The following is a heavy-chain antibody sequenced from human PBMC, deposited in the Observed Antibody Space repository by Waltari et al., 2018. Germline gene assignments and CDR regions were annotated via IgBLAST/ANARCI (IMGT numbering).Heavy chain of an antibody. D-gene: IGHD6-6*01. CDR3: AKWARQLGRAWFDP. J-gene: IGHJ5*02. Sequence: VHLLESGGGWVQPGGSLSLPCVASGFSSAGYSLRWVRQAPGTGLEWFSSISGRGTGTYYADSVKGRFIISRDNSNNTLYLEMNSLRVEDTAVYYCAKWARQLGRAWFDPWGQGTLVTVSS. CDR1: GFSSAGYS. CDR2: ISGRGTGT. V-gene: IGHV3-23*01.